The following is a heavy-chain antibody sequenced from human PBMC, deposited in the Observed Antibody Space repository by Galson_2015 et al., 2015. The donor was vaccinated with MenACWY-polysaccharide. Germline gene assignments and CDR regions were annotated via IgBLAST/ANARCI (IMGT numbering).Heavy chain of an antibody. CDR2: INSEASIL. J-gene: IGHJ4*02. CDR3: ARDRVDVPVIEAHTIFDY. Sequence: SLRLSCAASGFTFRSHWMHWVRQAPGEGRVWVSRINSEASILKYAETVKGRFTISRDNPKKKPYLEKKSLRAEDTAIYFCARDRVDVPVIEAHTIFDYWGQGVLVTVSS. CDR1: GFTFRSHW. D-gene: IGHD2-2*01. V-gene: IGHV3-74*01.